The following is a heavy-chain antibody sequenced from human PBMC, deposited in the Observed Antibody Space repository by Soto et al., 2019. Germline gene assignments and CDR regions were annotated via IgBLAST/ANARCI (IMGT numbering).Heavy chain of an antibody. J-gene: IGHJ4*02. CDR3: LKDAPNGSIDD. Sequence: VQVVASGGGLVQPGRSLRLSCAVSGFRFEQYVMHWVRQAPGKGLECVSTVSPTGDTVAYADSVEGRFTVSRDNAKNSLYLQMNSLKGDVTAFYYCLKDAPNGSIDDWGQGTLVNVSS. V-gene: IGHV3-9*01. CDR2: VSPTGDTV. D-gene: IGHD3-10*01. CDR1: GFRFEQYV.